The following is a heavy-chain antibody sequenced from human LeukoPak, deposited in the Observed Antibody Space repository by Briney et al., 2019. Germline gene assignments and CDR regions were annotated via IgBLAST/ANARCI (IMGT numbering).Heavy chain of an antibody. D-gene: IGHD6-13*01. V-gene: IGHV1-69*05. CDR3: ARVTIPAAGHAFDI. CDR1: GYTFTGYY. J-gene: IGHJ3*02. CDR2: IIPIFGTA. Sequence: GASVKVSCKASGYTFTGYYMHWVRQAPGQGLEWMGGIIPIFGTANYAQKFQGRVTITTDESTSTAYMELSSLRSEDTAVYYCARVTIPAAGHAFDIWGQGTMVTVSS.